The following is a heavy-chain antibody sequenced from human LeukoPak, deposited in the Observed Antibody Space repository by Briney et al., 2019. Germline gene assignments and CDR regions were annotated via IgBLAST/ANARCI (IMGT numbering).Heavy chain of an antibody. J-gene: IGHJ4*02. CDR3: ARVVVVTDQFDY. V-gene: IGHV4-34*01. Sequence: SETLSLTCTVSGGSISSYYWSWIRQPPGKGLEWIGEINHSGSTNYNPSLKSRVTISVDTSKNQFSLKLSSVTAADTAVYYCARVVVVTDQFDYWGQGTLVTVSS. CDR1: GGSISSYY. CDR2: INHSGST. D-gene: IGHD2-21*02.